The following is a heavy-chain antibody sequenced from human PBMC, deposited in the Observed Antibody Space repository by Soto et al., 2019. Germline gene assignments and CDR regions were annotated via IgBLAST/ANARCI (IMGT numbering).Heavy chain of an antibody. Sequence: PGGSLRLSCAASGFTFSNAWMSWVRQAPGKGLEWVGRIKSKTDGGTTDYAAPVKGRFTISRDDSKNPLYLQMNSLETEDTAVYYCTALVCVWGSYRRTETIDYWGQGTLVTVSS. D-gene: IGHD3-16*02. CDR2: IKSKTDGGTT. V-gene: IGHV3-15*01. CDR3: TALVCVWGSYRRTETIDY. J-gene: IGHJ4*02. CDR1: GFTFSNAW.